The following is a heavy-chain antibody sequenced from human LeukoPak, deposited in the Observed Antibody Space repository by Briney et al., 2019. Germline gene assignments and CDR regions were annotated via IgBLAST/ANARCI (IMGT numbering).Heavy chain of an antibody. CDR3: ARGRRIAARPFDY. Sequence: SETLSLTCAVYGGSFSGYYWSWIRQPPGKGLEWIGEINHSGSTNYNPSLKSRVTISADTSKNQFPLELSSVTAADTAVYYCARGRRIAARPFDYWGQGTLVTVSS. V-gene: IGHV4-34*01. J-gene: IGHJ4*02. CDR2: INHSGST. CDR1: GGSFSGYY. D-gene: IGHD6-6*01.